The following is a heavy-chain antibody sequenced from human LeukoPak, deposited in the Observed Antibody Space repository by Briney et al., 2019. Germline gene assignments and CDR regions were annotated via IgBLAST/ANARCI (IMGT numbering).Heavy chain of an antibody. J-gene: IGHJ4*02. D-gene: IGHD6-13*01. V-gene: IGHV3-66*02. Sequence: GGSLRLSCAASGFTFTNYAMTWVRQAPGKGLEWVSVMYSGGSTFYADSVKGRFTISRDNSKNTLSLQMNGLRAEDTAVYYCARVNIASAGLYYFDYWGQGTLVTVSS. CDR3: ARVNIASAGLYYFDY. CDR1: GFTFTNYA. CDR2: MYSGGST.